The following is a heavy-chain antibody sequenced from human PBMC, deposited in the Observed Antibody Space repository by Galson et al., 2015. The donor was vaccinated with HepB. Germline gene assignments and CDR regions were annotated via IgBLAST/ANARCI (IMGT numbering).Heavy chain of an antibody. D-gene: IGHD3-3*01. CDR3: ARGHRHDDDIWSGYNREIHRRYYFDQ. CDR1: GGTFSNYA. CDR2: IVPIFATP. J-gene: IGHJ4*02. V-gene: IGHV1-69*06. Sequence: SVKVSCKASGGTFSNYAITWVRQAPGQGLEWMGGIVPIFATPIYAQKFQGRVTIVADRSTSTAYMELSRLTSEDTAVYYCARGHRHDDDIWSGYNREIHRRYYFDQWGRGTLVTVSS.